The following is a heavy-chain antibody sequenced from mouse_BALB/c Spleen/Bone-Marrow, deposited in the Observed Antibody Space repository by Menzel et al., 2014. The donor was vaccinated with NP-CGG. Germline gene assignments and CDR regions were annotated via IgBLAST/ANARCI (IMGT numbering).Heavy chain of an antibody. D-gene: IGHD2-4*01. J-gene: IGHJ2*01. V-gene: IGHV5-6-5*01. CDR2: TSSGGSS. CDR1: GFTFSSYA. Sequence: EVMLVESGGGLVKPGGSLKLSCAASGFTFSSYAMSWVRQTPEKRLEWVASTSSGGSSYYSDSVMGRITISRENARNILYLQMGSLRSEGTAMYYCASDDYADQYYFDYWGQGTTLTVSS. CDR3: ASDDYADQYYFDY.